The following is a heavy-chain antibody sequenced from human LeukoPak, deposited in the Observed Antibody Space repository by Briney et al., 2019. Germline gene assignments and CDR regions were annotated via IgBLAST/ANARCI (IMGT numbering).Heavy chain of an antibody. V-gene: IGHV3-11*01. CDR3: AREGDRSSTSCSYYYYYYGMDV. CDR2: ISSSGSTI. J-gene: IGHJ6*02. CDR1: GFTFSDYH. Sequence: GGSLRLSCAASGFTFSDYHMSWIRQAPGKGLEWVSYISSSGSTIYYADSVKGRFTISRDNAKNSLYLQMNSLRAEDTAVYYCAREGDRSSTSCSYYYYYYGMDVWGQGTTVTVSS. D-gene: IGHD2-2*01.